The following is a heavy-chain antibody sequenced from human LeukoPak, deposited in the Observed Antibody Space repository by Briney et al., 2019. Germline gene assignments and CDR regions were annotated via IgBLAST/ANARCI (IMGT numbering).Heavy chain of an antibody. CDR1: GGSISSYY. D-gene: IGHD3-10*01. CDR2: IFDSGST. CDR3: ARRGRLDDASGVNYVFDI. J-gene: IGHJ3*02. Sequence: SETLSLTCTVSGGSISSYYRSWIRQPPGKGLEWIGYIFDSGSTNYNPSLKSRVTISIDTSKDQFSLKLSSVTAADTAVYYCARRGRLDDASGVNYVFDIWGQGTMVTVSS. V-gene: IGHV4-59*08.